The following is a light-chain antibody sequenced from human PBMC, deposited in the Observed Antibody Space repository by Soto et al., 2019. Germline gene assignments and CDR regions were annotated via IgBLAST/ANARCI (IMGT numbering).Light chain of an antibody. CDR2: DAS. CDR3: QQYKVYQYT. Sequence: DIQMTQSPSTLSASIGDRVTLTCRASQSLTGRLAWYQQKPGRPPKLLIYDASILESGVPSRFSGSESGTDFTLTISSLRPDDFATFYCQQYKVYQYTFGQGTRLDI. V-gene: IGKV1-5*01. CDR1: QSLTGR. J-gene: IGKJ2*01.